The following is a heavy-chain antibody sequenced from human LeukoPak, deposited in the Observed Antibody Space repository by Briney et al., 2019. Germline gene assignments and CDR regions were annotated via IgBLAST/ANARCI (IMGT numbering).Heavy chain of an antibody. J-gene: IGHJ5*02. V-gene: IGHV4-4*07. D-gene: IGHD6-25*01. CDR3: AREGGGPRWLDP. CDR1: GGSIGGYY. Sequence: SETLSLTCTVPGGSIGGYYGSWIRHPAGKGLEWIGRINTSGSSNYNPSLRSRVTMSVDTSKNQFSLNLSSVTAADTVVYYCAREGGGPRWLDPWGQGTLVTVSS. CDR2: INTSGSS.